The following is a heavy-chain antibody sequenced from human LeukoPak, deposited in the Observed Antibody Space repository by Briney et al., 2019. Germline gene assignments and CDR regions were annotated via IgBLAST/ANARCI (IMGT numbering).Heavy chain of an antibody. CDR3: ARDVRSSGWPGRYFDY. CDR2: ISYDGSNK. CDR1: GFTFSSYG. D-gene: IGHD6-19*01. Sequence: PGGSLRLSCAASGFTFSSYGMHWVRQAPGKGLEWVAVISYDGSNKYYADSVKGRFTISRDNSKNTLYLQMNSLRAEDTAVYYCARDVRSSGWPGRYFDYWGKGTTVTVSS. J-gene: IGHJ4*03. V-gene: IGHV3-30*19.